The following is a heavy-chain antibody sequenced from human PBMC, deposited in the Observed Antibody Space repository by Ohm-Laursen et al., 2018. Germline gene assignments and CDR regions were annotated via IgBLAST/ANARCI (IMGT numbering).Heavy chain of an antibody. CDR3: AKDQGAYYYDSSGYEWFDP. D-gene: IGHD3-22*01. CDR2: ISSDGSAI. J-gene: IGHJ5*02. V-gene: IGHV3-48*03. CDR1: GFIFSSYE. Sequence: SLRLSCAASGFIFSSYEMNWVRQAPGKGLEWVSYISSDGSAIYYADSVKGRFTISRDSAKNTLYLQMNSLRAEDTAVYYCAKDQGAYYYDSSGYEWFDPWGQGTLVTVSS.